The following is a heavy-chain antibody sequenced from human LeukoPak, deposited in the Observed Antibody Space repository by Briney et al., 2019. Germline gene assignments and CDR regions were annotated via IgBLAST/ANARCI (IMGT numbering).Heavy chain of an antibody. CDR2: MNLNSGNT. Sequence: ASVTLSCKASGYGFTSYDINWVWLGNGQGQGWVGLMNLNSGNTGNAQKFPGRITMIRNTSTRTVDMELSSLRLEDKAVYYWARGVHPRMTGTTDYYYYYMDVWGKGTTVTVSS. V-gene: IGHV1-8*01. D-gene: IGHD1-7*01. CDR1: GYGFTSYD. CDR3: ARGVHPRMTGTTDYYYYYMDV. J-gene: IGHJ6*03.